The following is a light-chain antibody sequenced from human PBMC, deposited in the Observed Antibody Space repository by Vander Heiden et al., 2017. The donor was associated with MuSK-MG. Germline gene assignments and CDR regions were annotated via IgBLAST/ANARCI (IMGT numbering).Light chain of an antibody. CDR1: QSVLYSSNNKNY. CDR3: QQDYSTST. CDR2: WAS. J-gene: IGKJ1*01. Sequence: DIVMTQSPDYLAVSLGERATINCKSSQSVLYSSNNKNYLAWYQQKPGQPPKLLIYWASTREYGVPDRFTGSGSGTDFTLTISSLQAEDVAVYYFQQDYSTSTFGQGTKVEIK. V-gene: IGKV4-1*01.